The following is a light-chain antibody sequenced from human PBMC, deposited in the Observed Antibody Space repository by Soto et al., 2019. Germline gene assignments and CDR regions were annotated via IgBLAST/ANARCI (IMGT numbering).Light chain of an antibody. CDR3: QQYASSPLT. Sequence: EIVLTQSPGTLSLSSGERATLSCRASQSVRSNYLAWYQQKPGQAPRLLIYGASSRATGIPDRFGGSGSGTDFTLTISRLEPEDFALYYCQQYASSPLTFGRGTKVEIK. J-gene: IGKJ4*01. CDR2: GAS. CDR1: QSVRSNY. V-gene: IGKV3-20*01.